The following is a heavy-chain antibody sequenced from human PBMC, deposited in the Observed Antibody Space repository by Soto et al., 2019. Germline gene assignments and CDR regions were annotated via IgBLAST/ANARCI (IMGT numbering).Heavy chain of an antibody. D-gene: IGHD2-15*01. CDR2: ISAYNGNT. CDR1: GYTFTSYG. CDR3: ARMLVVAAKMVNYYYMDV. Sequence: QVQLVQSGAEVKKPGASVKVSCKASGYTFTSYGISWVRQAPGQGLEWMGWISAYNGNTNYAQKLQGRVTMTTDTATSTAYMELRSLRSDDTAVYYCARMLVVAAKMVNYYYMDVWGKGTTVTVSS. J-gene: IGHJ6*03. V-gene: IGHV1-18*01.